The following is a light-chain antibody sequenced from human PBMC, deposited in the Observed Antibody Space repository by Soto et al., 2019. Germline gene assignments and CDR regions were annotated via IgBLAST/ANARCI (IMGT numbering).Light chain of an antibody. Sequence: QSVLTQPPSASGTPGQRVTISCSGSSSNIGSNYVCWYQHLPGTAPKLLIYSNNQRPSGVPDRFSGSKSGTSASLAISGLRSEDEADYYCATWDDSLSGHYVFGTGTQLT. J-gene: IGLJ6*01. CDR3: ATWDDSLSGHYV. CDR1: SSNIGSNY. CDR2: SNN. V-gene: IGLV1-47*02.